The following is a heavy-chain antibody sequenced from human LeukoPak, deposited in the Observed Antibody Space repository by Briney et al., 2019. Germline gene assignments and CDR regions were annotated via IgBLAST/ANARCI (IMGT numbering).Heavy chain of an antibody. D-gene: IGHD1-26*01. CDR1: GFTFSSYA. Sequence: PGRSLRLSCAASGFTFSSYAMHWVRQAPGKGLEWVAVISYDGSNKYYADSVKGRFTISRDNSKNTLYLQMNSLRAEDTAVYYCASLGRSFDYWGQGTLVTVSS. V-gene: IGHV3-30*04. CDR2: ISYDGSNK. CDR3: ASLGRSFDY. J-gene: IGHJ4*02.